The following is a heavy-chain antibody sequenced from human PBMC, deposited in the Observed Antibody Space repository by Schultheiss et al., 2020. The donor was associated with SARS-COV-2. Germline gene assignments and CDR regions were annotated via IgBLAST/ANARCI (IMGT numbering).Heavy chain of an antibody. CDR2: INPNSGGT. V-gene: IGHV1-2*06. D-gene: IGHD3-22*01. CDR1: GYTFTGYY. CDR3: ARAQRPLTYYYDSSGYFVY. J-gene: IGHJ4*02. Sequence: ASVKVSCKASGYTFTGYYMHWVRQAPGQGLEWMGRINPNSGGTSYAQKFQGRVTMTRDTSISTAYMELSRLRSDDTAVYYCARAQRPLTYYYDSSGYFVYWGQGTLVTVSS.